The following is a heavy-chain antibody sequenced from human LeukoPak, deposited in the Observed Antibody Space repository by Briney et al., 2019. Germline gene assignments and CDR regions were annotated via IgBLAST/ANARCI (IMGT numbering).Heavy chain of an antibody. J-gene: IGHJ6*03. CDR3: ARGARWLQSPGYYYYMDV. D-gene: IGHD5-24*01. Sequence: ASVKVSCKASGDTFSSYAISWVREAPGQGLEWMGGIIPIFGTANYAQKFQGRVTITADKSTSTAYMELSSLRSEDTAVYYCARGARWLQSPGYYYYMDVWGKGTTVTVSS. CDR1: GDTFSSYA. CDR2: IIPIFGTA. V-gene: IGHV1-69*06.